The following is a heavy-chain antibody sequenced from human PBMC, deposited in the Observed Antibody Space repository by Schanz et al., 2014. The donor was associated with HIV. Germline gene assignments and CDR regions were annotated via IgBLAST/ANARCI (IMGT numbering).Heavy chain of an antibody. CDR2: ISESGGRT. D-gene: IGHD1-20*01. Sequence: EVQLLESGGGFVQPGGSLRLSCAASGFAFNNYAMTWVRQAPGKGLEWVSSISESGGRTYYPDSVNGRFTISRDNAKNSLHLQMSRLGAEDTAVYYCARDYHWNWFDPWGQGTLVTVSS. CDR1: GFAFNNYA. V-gene: IGHV3-23*01. J-gene: IGHJ5*02. CDR3: ARDYHWNWFDP.